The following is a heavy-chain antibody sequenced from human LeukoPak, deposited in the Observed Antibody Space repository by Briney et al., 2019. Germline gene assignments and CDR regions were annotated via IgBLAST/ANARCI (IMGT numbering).Heavy chain of an antibody. J-gene: IGHJ4*02. CDR1: GYTFIGYY. D-gene: IGHD6-13*01. Sequence: GASVKVSCKASGYTFIGYYIDWVRQAPGQGLEWMGWIDPNSGGTNYAQKFQGRVTVTRDTSISTAYMELSALRSDDTAVYYCARGQAGTRFDYWGQGALVTVSS. CDR2: IDPNSGGT. V-gene: IGHV1-2*02. CDR3: ARGQAGTRFDY.